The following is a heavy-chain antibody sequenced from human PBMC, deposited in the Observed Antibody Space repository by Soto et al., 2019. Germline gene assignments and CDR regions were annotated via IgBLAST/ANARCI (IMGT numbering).Heavy chain of an antibody. D-gene: IGHD3-9*01. J-gene: IGHJ4*02. CDR1: GYTFTSYW. Sequence: GESLKISYKASGYTFTSYWITWVRQMPGKGLEWMGRIDPSDSYINYSPSFQGHVIISADKSISTAYLHWSSLKASDTAMYYCARQIFVSDTGPNYKYHFDFWGQGSPVTVSS. CDR2: IDPSDSYI. V-gene: IGHV5-10-1*01. CDR3: ARQIFVSDTGPNYKYHFDF.